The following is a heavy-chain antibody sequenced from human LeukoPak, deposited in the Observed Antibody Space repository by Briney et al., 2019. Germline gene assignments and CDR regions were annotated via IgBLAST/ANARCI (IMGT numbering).Heavy chain of an antibody. J-gene: IGHJ5*02. D-gene: IGHD3-3*01. Sequence: SETLSLTCTVSGGSISSSSYYWGWIRQPPGKGLEWIGSIYYSGSTYYNPSLKSRVTISVDTSKNQFSLKLSSVTAADTAVYYCARAYAGGITIFGVVSGWFDPWGQGTLVTVSS. CDR3: ARAYAGGITIFGVVSGWFDP. CDR2: IYYSGST. V-gene: IGHV4-39*07. CDR1: GGSISSSSYY.